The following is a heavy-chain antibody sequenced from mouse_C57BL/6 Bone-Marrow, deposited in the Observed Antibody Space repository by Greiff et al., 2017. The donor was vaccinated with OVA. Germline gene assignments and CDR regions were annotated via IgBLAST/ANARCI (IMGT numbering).Heavy chain of an antibody. J-gene: IGHJ2*01. CDR1: GFNIKDDY. V-gene: IGHV14-4*01. CDR3: TTGLYDGYYPYYFDY. Sequence: VQLQQSGAELVRPGASVKLSCTASGFNIKDDYMHWVKQRPEQGLEWIGWIDPENGDTEYASKFQGKATITADTSSNTAYLQLSSLTSEDTAVYYCTTGLYDGYYPYYFDYWGQGTTLTVSS. CDR2: IDPENGDT. D-gene: IGHD2-3*01.